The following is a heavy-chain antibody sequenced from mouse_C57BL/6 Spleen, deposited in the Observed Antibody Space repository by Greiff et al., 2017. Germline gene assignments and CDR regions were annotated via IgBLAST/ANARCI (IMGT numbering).Heavy chain of an antibody. J-gene: IGHJ2*01. V-gene: IGHV1-69*01. CDR3: ARRAGYLDC. CDR1: GYTFTSYW. Sequence: VQLQQPGAELVMPGASVKLSCKASGYTFTSYWMNWVKQRPGQGLEWIGEIDPSDSYTNYNQKFKGKSTLTVDKSSSTAYMQLSSLTSEDSAVYYCARRAGYLDCWGQGTTLTVSS. CDR2: IDPSDSYT.